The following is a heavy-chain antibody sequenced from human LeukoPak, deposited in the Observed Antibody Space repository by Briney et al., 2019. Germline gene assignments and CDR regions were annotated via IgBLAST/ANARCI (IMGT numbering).Heavy chain of an antibody. CDR3: TTHVLSQDYYYYYYMDV. J-gene: IGHJ6*03. D-gene: IGHD3-16*01. CDR2: IKSKTDGGTT. Sequence: PGGSLRLSCAASGFTFSSAWMSWVRQAPGKGLEWVGRIKSKTDGGTTDYAAPVKGRFTISRDDSKNTLYLQMNSLKTEDTAVYYCTTHVLSQDYYYYYYMDVWGKGTTVTVSS. CDR1: GFTFSSAW. V-gene: IGHV3-15*01.